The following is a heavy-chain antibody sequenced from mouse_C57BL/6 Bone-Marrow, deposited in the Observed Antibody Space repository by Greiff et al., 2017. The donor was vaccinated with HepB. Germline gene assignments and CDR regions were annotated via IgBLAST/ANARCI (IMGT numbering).Heavy chain of an antibody. J-gene: IGHJ2*01. CDR3: AREHYGSSYVDYFDY. CDR1: GYSITSGYY. V-gene: IGHV3-6*01. D-gene: IGHD1-1*01. CDR2: ISYDGSN. Sequence: VQLQQSGPGLVKPSQSLSLTCSVTGYSITSGYYWNWIRQFPGNKLEWMGYISYDGSNNYNPSLKNRISITRDTSKNQFFLKLNSVTTEDTATYYCAREHYGSSYVDYFDYWGQGTTLTVSS.